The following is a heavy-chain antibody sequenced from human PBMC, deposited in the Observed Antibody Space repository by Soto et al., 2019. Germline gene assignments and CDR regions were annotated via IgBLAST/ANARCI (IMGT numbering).Heavy chain of an antibody. CDR2: ISYDETNE. J-gene: IGHJ4*02. Sequence: QVQLVESGGGVVQPGRSLRLSCAASGFTFSRYSMHWVRQAPGKGLEWVAAISYDETNEPYADSVKGRFTISRDTSKNTLFLQMNSLRPEATAVYCCSRAPFDSSGYFAYWGQGALVTVSS. V-gene: IGHV3-30-3*01. CDR3: SRAPFDSSGYFAY. CDR1: GFTFSRYS. D-gene: IGHD3-22*01.